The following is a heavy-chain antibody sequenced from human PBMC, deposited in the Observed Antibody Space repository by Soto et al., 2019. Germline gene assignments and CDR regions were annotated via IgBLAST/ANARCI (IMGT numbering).Heavy chain of an antibody. Sequence: SETLSLTCAVYGGSFSGYYWSWIRQPPGKGLEWIGEINHSGSTNYNPSLKSRVTISVDTSKNQFSLKLSSVTAADTAVYYCARGIFITIFGVVHYYYGMDVWGQGTTVT. CDR3: ARGIFITIFGVVHYYYGMDV. CDR1: GGSFSGYY. CDR2: INHSGST. J-gene: IGHJ6*02. V-gene: IGHV4-34*01. D-gene: IGHD3-3*01.